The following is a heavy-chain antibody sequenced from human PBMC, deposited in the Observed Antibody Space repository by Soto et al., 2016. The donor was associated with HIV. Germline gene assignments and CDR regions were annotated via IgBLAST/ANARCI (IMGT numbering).Heavy chain of an antibody. V-gene: IGHV4-38-2*01. CDR3: ARSVDGSGIDY. D-gene: IGHD3-10*01. Sequence: QVQLQESGPGLVKPSETLSLTCAVSGYSISSGYFWGWIRQPPGKGLEWIGSVYHSGSAYYNPSLKSRVTISVDTSKNHFSLKLNSMTATDTAIYYCARSVDGSGIDYWGQGTLVTVSS. J-gene: IGHJ4*02. CDR2: VYHSGSA. CDR1: GYSISSGYF.